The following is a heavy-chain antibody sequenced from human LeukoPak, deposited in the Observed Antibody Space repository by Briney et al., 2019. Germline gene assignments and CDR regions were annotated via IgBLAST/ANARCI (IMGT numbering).Heavy chain of an antibody. CDR2: VYYSGST. CDR1: GGSISSSSYY. V-gene: IGHV4-39*01. D-gene: IGHD2-21*02. Sequence: PSETLSLTCTVSGGSISSSSYYWGWIRQPPGEGLEWIGSVYYSGSTYYNPSLKGRVTISVDTSKNQFSLNLSSVTAADTAVYYCARGEHYCGGDCYSGRYFDYWGQGTLVTVSS. J-gene: IGHJ4*02. CDR3: ARGEHYCGGDCYSGRYFDY.